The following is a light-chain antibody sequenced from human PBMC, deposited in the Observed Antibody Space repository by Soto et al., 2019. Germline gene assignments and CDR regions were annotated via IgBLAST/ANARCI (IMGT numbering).Light chain of an antibody. V-gene: IGKV1D-12*01. CDR2: AAS. Sequence: DIQMTQSPSSVSASVGDTVTITCRASQVMSSWLAWYQQKPGQAPKLLIFAASKLQSGVPSRFSGSGSRTEFTLTINSLQPEDVATYYCQQADSLPSTFGQGTRLEIK. CDR1: QVMSSW. CDR3: QQADSLPST. J-gene: IGKJ5*01.